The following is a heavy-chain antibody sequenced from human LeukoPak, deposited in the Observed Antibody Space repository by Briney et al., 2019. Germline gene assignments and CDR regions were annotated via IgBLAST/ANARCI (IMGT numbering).Heavy chain of an antibody. D-gene: IGHD3-10*01. CDR2: IVVGSGNT. CDR1: GFTFTSSA. V-gene: IGHV1-58*01. Sequence: GTSVKVSCKASGFTFTSSAVQWVRQARGQRLEWIGWIVVGSGNTNYAQKFQGRVTITADESTSTAYMELSSLRSEDTAVYYCARGPQYYYGSAAPYIWGQGTLVTVSS. J-gene: IGHJ1*01. CDR3: ARGPQYYYGSAAPYI.